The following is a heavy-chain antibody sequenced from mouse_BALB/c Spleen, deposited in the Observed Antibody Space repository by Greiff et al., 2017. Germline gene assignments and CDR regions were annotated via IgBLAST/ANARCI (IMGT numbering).Heavy chain of an antibody. CDR2: ISSGGSYT. V-gene: IGHV5-6*01. J-gene: IGHJ2*01. CDR1: GFTFSSYG. Sequence: EVKLVESGGDLVKPGGSLKLSCAASGFTFSSYGMSWVRQTPDKRLEWVATISSGGSYTYYPDSVKGRFTISRDNAKNTLYLKMSSLKSEDTAMYYCARVSPLFDYWGQGTTLTVSS. CDR3: ARVSPLFDY.